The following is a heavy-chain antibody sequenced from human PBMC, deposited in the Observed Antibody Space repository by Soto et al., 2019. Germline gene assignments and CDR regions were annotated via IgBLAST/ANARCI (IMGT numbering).Heavy chain of an antibody. CDR2: IYYSGST. V-gene: IGHV4-59*01. Sequence: QVQLQESGPGLVKPSEILSLTCTVSGGSISNYYWSWIRQPPGKGLEWIGYIYYSGSTNYNPSLKSRVTISVDTSKNQFSLKLSSVTAADTAVYYCARRYAGNFDYWGQGTLVTVSS. D-gene: IGHD2-8*01. CDR1: GGSISNYY. J-gene: IGHJ4*02. CDR3: ARRYAGNFDY.